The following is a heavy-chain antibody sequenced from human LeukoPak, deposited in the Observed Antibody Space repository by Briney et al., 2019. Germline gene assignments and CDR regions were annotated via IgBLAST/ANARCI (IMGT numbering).Heavy chain of an antibody. CDR1: GFTVSSTY. D-gene: IGHD3-22*01. CDR3: AKGDMIVVVSPDY. Sequence: GGSLRLSCAASGFTVSSTYMSWVRQAPGKGLEWVASINHNGNVNYYVDSVKGRFTISRDNSKNTLYLQMNSLRAEDTAVYYCAKGDMIVVVSPDYWGQGTLVTVSS. CDR2: INHNGNVN. V-gene: IGHV3-7*03. J-gene: IGHJ4*02.